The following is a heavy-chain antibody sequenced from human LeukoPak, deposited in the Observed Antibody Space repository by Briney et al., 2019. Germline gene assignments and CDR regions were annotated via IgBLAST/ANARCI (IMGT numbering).Heavy chain of an antibody. J-gene: IGHJ4*02. CDR1: RYTLTLSW. V-gene: IGHV3-7*05. Sequence: PGGTLRLSRVASRYTLTLSWMSWVPDAPGRGREGGANQKQDGCEKQYADALGGRFTISRDNAKKSLYLQMNSLRAEDTAVYYCARLIRPCFDSWGQGTLATVS. CDR2: QKQDGCEK. CDR3: ARLIRPCFDS.